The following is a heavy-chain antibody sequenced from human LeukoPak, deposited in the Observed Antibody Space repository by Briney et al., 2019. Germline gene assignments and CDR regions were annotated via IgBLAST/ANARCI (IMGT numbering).Heavy chain of an antibody. CDR2: IYYSGST. J-gene: IGHJ6*03. CDR1: GGSISSYY. Sequence: NPSETLSLTCTVSGGSISSYYWSWIRQPPGKGLEWIGYIYYSGSTNYNPSLKSRVTISVDTSKNQFSLKLSPVTAADTAVYYCASTTLYYGSGTYYYYYYMDVWGKGTTVTVSS. CDR3: ASTTLYYGSGTYYYYYYMDV. V-gene: IGHV4-59*08. D-gene: IGHD3-10*01.